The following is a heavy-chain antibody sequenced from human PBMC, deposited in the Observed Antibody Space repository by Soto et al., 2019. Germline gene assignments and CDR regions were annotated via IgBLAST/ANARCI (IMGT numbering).Heavy chain of an antibody. CDR2: IYYSGST. V-gene: IGHV4-39*01. CDR3: ARPYRSGSYLGLEF. Sequence: SETLSLTCAVSGGSINSAYYWGWIRQPPGKGLEWIGSIYYSGSTSYNPSLKSRVTISADTSKNQFSLNLNSVTAADTAVYYCARPYRSGSYLGLEFWGLGILVTVSS. D-gene: IGHD3-22*01. CDR1: GGSINSAYY. J-gene: IGHJ4*02.